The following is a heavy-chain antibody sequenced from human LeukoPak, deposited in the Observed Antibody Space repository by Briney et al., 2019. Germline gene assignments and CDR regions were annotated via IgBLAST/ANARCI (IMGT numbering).Heavy chain of an antibody. CDR3: ARHRSARAAAGTGTRLYYYGMDV. CDR2: IYYSGST. CDR1: GDSISSSSYY. D-gene: IGHD6-13*01. J-gene: IGHJ6*02. V-gene: IGHV4-39*01. Sequence: PSETLSLTCTVSGDSISSSSYYWGWIRQPPGKGLEWIGSIYYSGSTYYNPSLKSRVTISVDTSKNQFSLKLSSVTAADTAVYYCARHRSARAAAGTGTRLYYYGMDVWGQGTTGTVSS.